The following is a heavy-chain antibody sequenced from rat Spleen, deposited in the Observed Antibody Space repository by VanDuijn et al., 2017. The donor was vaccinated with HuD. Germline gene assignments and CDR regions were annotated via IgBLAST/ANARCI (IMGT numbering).Heavy chain of an antibody. CDR1: GFTFSDSY. CDR3: ARAGYYSAYRDDWFAY. J-gene: IGHJ3*01. V-gene: IGHV5-7*01. Sequence: EVQLVESGGGLVQPGRSLTLSCVASGFTFSDSYMAWVRQAPTKGLEWVATIIYDGSRTYYRDSVKGRFTISRDNAKSTLYLQMDSLRSEDTAAYYCARAGYYSAYRDDWFAYWGQGTLVTVSS. CDR2: IIYDGSRT. D-gene: IGHD1-2*01.